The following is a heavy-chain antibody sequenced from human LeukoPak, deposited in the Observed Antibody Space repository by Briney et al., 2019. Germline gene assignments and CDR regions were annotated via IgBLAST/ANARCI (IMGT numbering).Heavy chain of an antibody. V-gene: IGHV3-48*01. CDR2: ISGSGGTR. D-gene: IGHD4-17*01. Sequence: GSLRLSCVASGLTFSDYSFNWVRQAPGKGLEWVSYISGSGGTRDYADSVKGRFTISRDSAKNSLSLQMNSLRAEDTAVYYCARDSSDGDEYYYYYMDVWGKGTTVTVSS. CDR1: GLTFSDYS. CDR3: ARDSSDGDEYYYYYMDV. J-gene: IGHJ6*03.